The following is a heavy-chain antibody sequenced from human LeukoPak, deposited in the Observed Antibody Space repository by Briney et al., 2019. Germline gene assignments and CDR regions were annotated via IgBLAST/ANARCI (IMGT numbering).Heavy chain of an antibody. V-gene: IGHV3-33*01. CDR3: AREYWGIDY. CDR2: IWYDGSNK. CDR1: GFTFSSYG. J-gene: IGHJ4*02. D-gene: IGHD2-8*02. Sequence: GGSLRLSCAASGFTFSSYGMHWVRQAPGKGLEWVAVIWYDGSNKYYVDSVKGRFTISRDNSKNTLYLQMNSLRAEDTAVYYCAREYWGIDYWGQGTLVTVSS.